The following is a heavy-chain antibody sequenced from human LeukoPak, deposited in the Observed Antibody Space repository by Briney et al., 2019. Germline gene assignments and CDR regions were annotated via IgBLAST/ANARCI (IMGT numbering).Heavy chain of an antibody. CDR2: IYYSGST. J-gene: IGHJ3*02. Sequence: SETLSLTCTVSGGSISSSSYYWGWIRQPPGKGLEWIGSIYYSGSTYYNPSLKSRVTISVDTSKNQFSLKLSSVTAADTAVYYCARFHLKNDAFDIWGQGTMVTVSS. CDR1: GGSISSSSYY. CDR3: ARFHLKNDAFDI. V-gene: IGHV4-39*07.